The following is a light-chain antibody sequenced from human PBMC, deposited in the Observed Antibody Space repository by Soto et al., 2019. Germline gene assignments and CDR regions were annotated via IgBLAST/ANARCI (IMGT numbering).Light chain of an antibody. CDR1: QSVSRNY. CDR2: GAS. CDR3: QQYGSSPTT. J-gene: IGKJ1*01. V-gene: IGKV3-20*01. Sequence: EIVLTQSPCTLSLSAGERATLSCRASQSVSRNYLVWYQQKPGQAPRLLIYGASGRATGIPDRFSGSGSGTDFTLTISRLEPEDFAVYYCQQYGSSPTTFGHGTKVDIK.